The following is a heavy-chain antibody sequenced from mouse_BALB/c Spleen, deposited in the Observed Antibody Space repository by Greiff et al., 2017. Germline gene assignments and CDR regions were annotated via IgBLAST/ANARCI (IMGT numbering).Heavy chain of an antibody. CDR2: IWGDGST. J-gene: IGHJ2*01. CDR3: ARANWEEGYYFDY. V-gene: IGHV2-6-7*01. Sequence: VKLMESGPGLVAPSQSLSITCTVSGFSLTGYGVNWVRQPPGKGLEWLGMIWGDGSTDYNSALKSRLSISKDNSKSQVFLKMNSLQTDDTARYYCARANWEEGYYFDYWGQGTTLTVSS. D-gene: IGHD4-1*01. CDR1: GFSLTGYG.